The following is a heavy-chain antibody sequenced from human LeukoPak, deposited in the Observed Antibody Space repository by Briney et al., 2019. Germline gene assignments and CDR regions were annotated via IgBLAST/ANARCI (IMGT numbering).Heavy chain of an antibody. Sequence: PSETLSLTCTVSGGSISSGIYYWSWIRQPAGKGLEWIGRIYTSGSTNYNPSLKSRVTISVDTSKNQFSLKLSSVTAADTAVYYCARDYYGSGSSVFDPWGQGTLVTVSS. CDR1: GGSISSGIYY. CDR2: IYTSGST. CDR3: ARDYYGSGSSVFDP. D-gene: IGHD3-10*01. V-gene: IGHV4-61*02. J-gene: IGHJ5*02.